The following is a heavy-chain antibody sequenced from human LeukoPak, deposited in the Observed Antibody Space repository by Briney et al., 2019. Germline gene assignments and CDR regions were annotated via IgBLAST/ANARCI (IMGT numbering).Heavy chain of an antibody. V-gene: IGHV3-33*06. CDR3: AKVRSPFRVIIGGDAFDI. J-gene: IGHJ3*02. D-gene: IGHD3-3*01. CDR2: IWYDGSNK. CDR1: GFTFSSYG. Sequence: GGSLRLSCAASGFTFSSYGMHWVRQAPGKGLEWVAVIWYDGSNKYYADSVKGRFTISRDNSKNTLYLQMSSLRAENTAVDYCAKVRSPFRVIIGGDAFDIWGQGTMVTVSS.